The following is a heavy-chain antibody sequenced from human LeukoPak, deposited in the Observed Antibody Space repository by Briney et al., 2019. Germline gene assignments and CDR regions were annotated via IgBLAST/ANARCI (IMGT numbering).Heavy chain of an antibody. J-gene: IGHJ3*02. CDR2: IYYSGST. D-gene: IGHD5-18*01. V-gene: IGHV4-38-2*01. CDR3: ASFTARRAFDI. CDR1: DYSISSIYY. Sequence: PSETLSLTCAVSDYSISSIYYWGWIRQPPGKGLEWIGSIYYSGSTYYNPSLKSRVTISVDTSKNQFSLQLSSVTAADTAVYYCASFTARRAFDIWGQGTMVTVSS.